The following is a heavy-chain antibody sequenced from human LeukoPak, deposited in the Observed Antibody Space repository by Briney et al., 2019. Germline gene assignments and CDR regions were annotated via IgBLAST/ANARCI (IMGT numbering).Heavy chain of an antibody. Sequence: ASVKVSCKASGYTFTGYYMHWVRQAPGQGLEWMGWINPNSGGTNYAQKFQGRVTMTRDTSTSTVYMELSSLRSEDTAVYYCAREHFDWLSVSKINCFDPWGQGTLVTVSS. V-gene: IGHV1-2*02. CDR3: AREHFDWLSVSKINCFDP. D-gene: IGHD3-9*01. CDR2: INPNSGGT. CDR1: GYTFTGYY. J-gene: IGHJ5*02.